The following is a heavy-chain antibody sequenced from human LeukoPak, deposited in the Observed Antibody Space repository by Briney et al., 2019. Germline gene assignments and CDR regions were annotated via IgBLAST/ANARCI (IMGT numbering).Heavy chain of an antibody. V-gene: IGHV4-39*07. J-gene: IGHJ4*02. CDR3: ARDYYGSGSFDY. D-gene: IGHD3-10*01. Sequence: PSETLSLTCTVSGGSISSSSYYWGWIRQPTGKGQEWIGSIYYSGSTYYNPSLKSRVTISVDTSKNQFSLKLSSVTAADTAVYYCARDYYGSGSFDYWGQGTLVTVSS. CDR1: GGSISSSSYY. CDR2: IYYSGST.